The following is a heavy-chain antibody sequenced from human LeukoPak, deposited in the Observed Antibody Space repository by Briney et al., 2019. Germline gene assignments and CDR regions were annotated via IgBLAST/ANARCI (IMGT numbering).Heavy chain of an antibody. CDR2: INPSAGST. Sequence: GASVKVSCKVSGYTFNSYYMHWVRQAPGQGLEWMGIINPSAGSTTFAQKFQGRITMTRDTSTSTVYMDLSSLRSEDTAFYYCARGGSTRGRRFDYWGQGTLVTVSS. CDR1: GYTFNSYY. V-gene: IGHV1-46*02. CDR3: ARGGSTRGRRFDY. J-gene: IGHJ4*02. D-gene: IGHD1-26*01.